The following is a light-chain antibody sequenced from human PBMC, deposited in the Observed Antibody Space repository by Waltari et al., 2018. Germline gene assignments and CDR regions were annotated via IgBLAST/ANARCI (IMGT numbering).Light chain of an antibody. CDR2: EFT. CDR3: CSYAGLGIYV. J-gene: IGLJ1*01. V-gene: IGLV2-23*02. CDR1: SSDVGNYKL. Sequence: QSGLTQPASVSGSPGQSITISCTGTSSDVGNYKLISWYQQYPGKAPKLMVYEFTKRTSGVSDRFAGSKSGNTASLTIYGLQSEDEADYYCCSYAGLGIYVFGTGTKVTVL.